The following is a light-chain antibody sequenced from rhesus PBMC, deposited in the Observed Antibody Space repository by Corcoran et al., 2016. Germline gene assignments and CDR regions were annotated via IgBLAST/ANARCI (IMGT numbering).Light chain of an antibody. Sequence: DIQMTQSPSSLSASVGDTVTITCRASQGIGNNLAWYQQKPGKVPKLLIYYASTLQTGVPSRFRGRGSGTEFTLTISSLQPEDFATYYCQQGNSNPFTFGPGTKLDIK. CDR2: YAS. V-gene: IGKV1-25*01. J-gene: IGKJ3*01. CDR1: QGIGNN. CDR3: QQGNSNPFT.